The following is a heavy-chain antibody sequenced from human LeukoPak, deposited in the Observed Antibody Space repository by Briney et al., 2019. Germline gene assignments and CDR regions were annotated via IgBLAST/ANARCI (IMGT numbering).Heavy chain of an antibody. D-gene: IGHD3-22*01. J-gene: IGHJ4*02. CDR3: ATTMIVVPIPRELDY. V-gene: IGHV3-23*01. CDR2: ISGSGGST. CDR1: GFTFSSYA. Sequence: GGSLRLSCAASGFTFSSYAMSWVRQAPGKGLEWVSAISGSGGSTYYADSVKGRFTISRDNSKNTLYLQMNSLRAEDTAVYYCATTMIVVPIPRELDYWGQGTLVTVSS.